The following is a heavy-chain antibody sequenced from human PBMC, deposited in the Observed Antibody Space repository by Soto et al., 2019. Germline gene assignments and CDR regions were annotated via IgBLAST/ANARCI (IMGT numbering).Heavy chain of an antibody. D-gene: IGHD2-15*01. V-gene: IGHV1-2*02. Sequence: ASVKVSCKASGYTFTGDYMHWVRQAPGQGLEWMGWINPNSGGTNYAQKFQGRVTMTRDTSISTAYMELSRLRSDDTAVYYCARGGLGIFRYYYYGMDVWGQGTTVTVSS. CDR2: INPNSGGT. J-gene: IGHJ6*02. CDR1: GYTFTGDY. CDR3: ARGGLGIFRYYYYGMDV.